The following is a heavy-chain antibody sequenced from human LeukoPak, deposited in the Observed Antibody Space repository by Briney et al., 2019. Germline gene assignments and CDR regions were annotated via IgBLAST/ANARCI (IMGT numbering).Heavy chain of an antibody. J-gene: IGHJ5*02. D-gene: IGHD3-3*01. CDR3: ARDAYDDASES. V-gene: IGHV3-7*01. CDR2: LRPDGSDK. Sequence: GGSLRLSCTGSGFTFSDYWMTWARQAPGKGLEWVANLRPDGSDKYYVDSVKGRFTISRDNAKKLVYPQMNSLRAEDAAVYYCARDAYDDASESWGQGTLVTVSS. CDR1: GFTFSDYW.